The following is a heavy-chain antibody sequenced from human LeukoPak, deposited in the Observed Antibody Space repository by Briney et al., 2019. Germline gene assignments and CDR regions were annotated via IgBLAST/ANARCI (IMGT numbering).Heavy chain of an antibody. CDR2: ISSSSSYI. Sequence: GGSLRLSCAASGFTFSSYSMNWVRQAPGKGLEWVSSISSSSSYIYYADSVKGRFTISRDNAKNSLYLQMNSLRAEDTAVYYCAAAGTAPQYYYYMDVWGKGTTVTVS. CDR3: AAAGTAPQYYYYMDV. V-gene: IGHV3-21*01. J-gene: IGHJ6*03. D-gene: IGHD6-19*01. CDR1: GFTFSSYS.